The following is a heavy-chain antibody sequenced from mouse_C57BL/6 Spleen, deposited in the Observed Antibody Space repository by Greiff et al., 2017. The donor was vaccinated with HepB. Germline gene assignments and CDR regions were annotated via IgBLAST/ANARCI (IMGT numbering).Heavy chain of an antibody. CDR3: ARCGDYYGSSWYFDV. J-gene: IGHJ1*03. V-gene: IGHV1-80*01. D-gene: IGHD1-1*01. CDR2: IYPGDGDT. CDR1: GYAFSSYW. Sequence: VQLQQSGAELVKPGASVKISCKASGYAFSSYWMNWVKQRPGKGLEWIGQIYPGDGDTNYNGKFKGKATLTADKSSSTAYMQHSSLTSEDYAVYFCARCGDYYGSSWYFDVWGTGTTVTVSS.